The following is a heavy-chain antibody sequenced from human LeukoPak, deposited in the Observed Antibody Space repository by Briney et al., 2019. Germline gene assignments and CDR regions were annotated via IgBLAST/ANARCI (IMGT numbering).Heavy chain of an antibody. Sequence: SETLSLTCTVSGGSISSSSYYWGWIRQPPGKGLEWIGSIYYSGSTYYNPSLKSRVTISVDTSKNQFSLKLSSVTAADTAVYYCARMGATTSAFDIWGQGTMVTVSS. CDR1: GGSISSSSYY. CDR2: IYYSGST. CDR3: ARMGATTSAFDI. D-gene: IGHD1-26*01. V-gene: IGHV4-39*01. J-gene: IGHJ3*02.